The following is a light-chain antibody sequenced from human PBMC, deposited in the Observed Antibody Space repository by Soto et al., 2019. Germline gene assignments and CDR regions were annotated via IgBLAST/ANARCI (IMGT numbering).Light chain of an antibody. CDR1: SSDVGGYRY. J-gene: IGLJ2*01. CDR3: SSYTSSGTVV. CDR2: EVT. V-gene: IGLV2-14*01. Sequence: QSVLTQSASVSGSPGQSITISCTGTSSDVGGYRYVSWYQQHPGKAPKLMIYEVTNRSSGVSNRFSGSKSGNTASLTISGLQAEDEADYYCSSYTSSGTVVFGGGTKLTVL.